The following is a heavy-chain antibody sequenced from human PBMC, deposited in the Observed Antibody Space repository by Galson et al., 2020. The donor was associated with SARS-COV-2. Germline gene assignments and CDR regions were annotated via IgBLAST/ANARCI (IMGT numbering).Heavy chain of an antibody. D-gene: IGHD3-22*01. CDR3: ASGTGYYFPNWFDP. V-gene: IGHV4-4*08. CDR1: GVSMSSYY. Sequence: SETLSLTCTVSGVSMSSYYWTWIRQPPGKGLEWIGHISAGESATYTPSLKSRLTISLDTSKNQFSLRLSSLTAADTAMYYCASGTGYYFPNWFDPWGQGTLVIVSS. CDR2: ISAGESA. J-gene: IGHJ5*02.